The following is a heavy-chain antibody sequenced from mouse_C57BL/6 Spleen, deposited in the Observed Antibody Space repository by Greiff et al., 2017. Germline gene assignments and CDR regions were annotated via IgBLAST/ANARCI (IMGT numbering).Heavy chain of an antibody. CDR1: GFSLTSYG. J-gene: IGHJ4*01. D-gene: IGHD1-1*01. CDR2: IWRGGST. Sequence: VMLVESGPGLVQPSQSLSITCTVSGFSLTSYGVHWVRQSPGKGLEWLGVIWRGGSTDYNAAFMSRLSITKDNSKSQVFFKRNSLQADDTAIYYCATFTTVVEGYAMDYWGQGTSVTVSS. V-gene: IGHV2-5*01. CDR3: ATFTTVVEGYAMDY.